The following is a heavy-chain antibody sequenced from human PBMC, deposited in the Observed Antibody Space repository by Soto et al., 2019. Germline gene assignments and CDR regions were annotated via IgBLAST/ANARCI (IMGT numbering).Heavy chain of an antibody. J-gene: IGHJ4*02. Sequence: QVQLQESGPGLVKPSETLSLTCTVSGGSISSYYWSWIRQPPGKGLEWIGYIYYSGSTNYNPSLKSRVTISVDTSKNQFSLKLSSVTAADTAVYYCARRLSGSGSYLYYFDYWGQGTLVTVSS. CDR1: GGSISSYY. D-gene: IGHD3-10*01. V-gene: IGHV4-59*01. CDR3: ARRLSGSGSYLYYFDY. CDR2: IYYSGST.